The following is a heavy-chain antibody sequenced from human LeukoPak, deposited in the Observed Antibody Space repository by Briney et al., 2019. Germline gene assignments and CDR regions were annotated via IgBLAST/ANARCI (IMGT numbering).Heavy chain of an antibody. CDR1: GYTFTDYY. J-gene: IGHJ4*02. CDR3: ARGTRSPIAVAGGFDY. CDR2: INPNSGGT. V-gene: IGHV1-2*02. D-gene: IGHD6-19*01. Sequence: ASVKVSCKTSGYTFTDYYLHWVRQAPGRGLEWMGWINPNSGGTNYAQKFQGRVTMTRDTSISTAYMELSRLRSDDTAVYYCARGTRSPIAVAGGFDYWGQGTLVTVSS.